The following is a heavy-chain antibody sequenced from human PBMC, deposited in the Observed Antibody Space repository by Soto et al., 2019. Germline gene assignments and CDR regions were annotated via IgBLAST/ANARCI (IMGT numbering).Heavy chain of an antibody. CDR3: GVGLSCSGGSCYYGMDV. Sequence: GGSLRLSCAASGFTFSSYAMSWVRQAPGKGLEWVSAISGSGGSTYYADSVKGRFTISRDNSKNTLYLQMNSLRAEDTAVYYCGVGLSCSGGSCYYGMDVWGQGTTVTVS. D-gene: IGHD2-15*01. V-gene: IGHV3-23*01. CDR1: GFTFSSYA. CDR2: ISGSGGST. J-gene: IGHJ6*02.